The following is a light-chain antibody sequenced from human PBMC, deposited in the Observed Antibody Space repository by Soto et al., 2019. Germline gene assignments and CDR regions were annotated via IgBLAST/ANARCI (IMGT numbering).Light chain of an antibody. Sequence: QSALTQPPSASGSPGPSVTFSCTGTSSDVGVSNYVSWYQQHPGKAPKLMIYEVSKRPSGVPDRFSGSKSGNTASLTVSGLQAEDEADYYCCSYAGSNNFVVFGGGTKLTVL. V-gene: IGLV2-8*01. J-gene: IGLJ2*01. CDR3: CSYAGSNNFVV. CDR2: EVS. CDR1: SSDVGVSNY.